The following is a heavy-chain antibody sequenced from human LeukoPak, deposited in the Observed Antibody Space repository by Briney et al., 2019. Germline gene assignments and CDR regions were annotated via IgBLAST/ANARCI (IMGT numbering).Heavy chain of an antibody. CDR1: GFTFSNAW. CDR3: TTANRYGDYYFDY. Sequence: NSGGSLRLSCAASGFTFSNAWMSWVRQAPGKGLEWVGRIKSKTDGGTTDYAAPVKGRFTISRDDSKNTLYLQMNSLKTEDTAVYYCTTANRYGDYYFDYWGQGTLVTVSS. V-gene: IGHV3-15*01. CDR2: IKSKTDGGTT. D-gene: IGHD4-17*01. J-gene: IGHJ4*02.